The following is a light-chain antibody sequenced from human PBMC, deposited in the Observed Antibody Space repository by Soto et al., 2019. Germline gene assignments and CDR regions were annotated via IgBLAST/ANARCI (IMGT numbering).Light chain of an antibody. CDR1: QSVSTK. J-gene: IGKJ3*01. CDR3: QQYKNWPHFT. V-gene: IGKV3-15*01. CDR2: GAS. Sequence: EIVMTQSPATLSVSPGERATLSCRASQSVSTKLAWYRHKPGQAPRLIIYGASTRATGIPARFSGSGSGTEFPLTINSLQSEDFAVYYCQQYKNWPHFTFGPGTTVDIK.